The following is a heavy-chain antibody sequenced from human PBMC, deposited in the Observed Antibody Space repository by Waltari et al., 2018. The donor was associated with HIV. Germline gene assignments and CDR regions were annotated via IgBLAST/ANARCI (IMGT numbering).Heavy chain of an antibody. J-gene: IGHJ6*02. CDR3: HRRGKLFRGVVDLDV. CDR1: GFVFSGSD. V-gene: IGHV3-73*01. D-gene: IGHD3-10*01. Sequence: EWQLVQSGCDLVQPGGSVTVSCPASGFVFSGSDLHSGRQAPGKGLEWSGRIRTKADRFATAYVASVKGRFIMSRDDSESKSYLQMSSLKIEDTAVYDCHRRGKLFRGVVDLDVWGQGTTVIVSS. CDR2: IRTKADRFAT.